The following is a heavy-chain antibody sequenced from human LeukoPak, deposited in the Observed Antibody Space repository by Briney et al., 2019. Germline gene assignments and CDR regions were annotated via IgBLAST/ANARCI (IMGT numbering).Heavy chain of an antibody. CDR3: AREDCSGGSCYVFDY. V-gene: IGHV3-30*03. CDR1: GFTFSSYG. D-gene: IGHD2-15*01. CDR2: ISYDGSNK. Sequence: PGGSLRLSCAASGFTFSSYGMHWVRQAPGKGLEWVAVISYDGSNKYYADSVKGRFTISRDNSKNTLYLQMNSLRAEDTAVYYCAREDCSGGSCYVFDYWGQGTLVTVSS. J-gene: IGHJ4*02.